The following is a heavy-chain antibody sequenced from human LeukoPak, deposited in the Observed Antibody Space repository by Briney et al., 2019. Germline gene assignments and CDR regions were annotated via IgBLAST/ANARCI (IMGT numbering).Heavy chain of an antibody. V-gene: IGHV4-4*02. D-gene: IGHD3-10*01. Sequence: KPSETLSLICAVSGGSISGTNWWTWVRQSPGKGLEWIGEVDHSGYTNYNPSLKSRVTISVDKSKNHFSLKLSSVPAADTAIYYCARDVWVRGVIISDYWGQGTLVTVSS. J-gene: IGHJ4*02. CDR1: GGSISGTNW. CDR2: VDHSGYT. CDR3: ARDVWVRGVIISDY.